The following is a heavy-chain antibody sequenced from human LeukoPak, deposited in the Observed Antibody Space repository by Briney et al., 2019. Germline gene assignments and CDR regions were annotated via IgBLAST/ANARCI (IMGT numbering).Heavy chain of an antibody. V-gene: IGHV3-7*01. J-gene: IGHJ4*02. Sequence: PGGSLRLSCAASGFTFSNYWMNWVRQAPGKGLEWVANIKQDGSEKYYVDSVKGRFTISRDNAKNSLYLQMNSLRAGDTAMYYCARDGNWGQGTLVIVSS. CDR1: GFTFSNYW. CDR2: IKQDGSEK. CDR3: ARDGN.